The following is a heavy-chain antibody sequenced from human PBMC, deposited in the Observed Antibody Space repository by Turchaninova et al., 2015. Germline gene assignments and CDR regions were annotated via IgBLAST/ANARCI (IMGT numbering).Heavy chain of an antibody. CDR2: IDYSGST. V-gene: IGHV4-59*08. CDR1: GGSISSYY. J-gene: IGHJ4*02. D-gene: IGHD6-13*01. Sequence: QLQLQESGPGPVKPSETLSLTCTVAGGSISSYYWSWSRQPPGKGLEWSGYIDYSGSTNYNPSLKSRVTISVDTSKNQFSLKLSSVTAADTAVYYCARQGPGRIAADYWGQGTLVTVSS. CDR3: ARQGPGRIAADY.